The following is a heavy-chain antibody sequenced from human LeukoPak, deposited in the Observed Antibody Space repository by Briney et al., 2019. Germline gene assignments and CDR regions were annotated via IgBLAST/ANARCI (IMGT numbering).Heavy chain of an antibody. CDR2: IIPIFGTA. D-gene: IGHD5-18*01. Sequence: SVKVSCKASGGTLSSYAISWVRQAPGQGLEWMGGIIPIFGTANYAQTLRGGVTRTADESASTSSMALSTLRSEDTAGYYCARDSDPTYSYGTSDAFDIWGQGTMVTVSS. CDR3: ARDSDPTYSYGTSDAFDI. CDR1: GGTLSSYA. V-gene: IGHV1-69*01. J-gene: IGHJ3*02.